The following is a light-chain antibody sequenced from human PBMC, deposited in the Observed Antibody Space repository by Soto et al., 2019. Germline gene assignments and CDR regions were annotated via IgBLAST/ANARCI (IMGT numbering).Light chain of an antibody. CDR1: QSVGSN. CDR3: QQSNNWPPWT. V-gene: IGKV3-15*01. J-gene: IGKJ1*01. CDR2: AAS. Sequence: EIVMTQSPATLSVSPGEIATLSCRASQSVGSNLIWYQQKPGQAPRLLIYAASTRATGIPARFSGSRSGTEFTLTISSLQSEDSAVYYCQQSNNWPPWTFGQGTKLEIK.